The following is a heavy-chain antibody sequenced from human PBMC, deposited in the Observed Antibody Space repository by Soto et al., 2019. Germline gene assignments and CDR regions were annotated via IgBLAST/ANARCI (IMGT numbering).Heavy chain of an antibody. J-gene: IGHJ4*02. D-gene: IGHD3-10*01. CDR3: AFNSGSGSYYFDY. CDR1: GLTFSSYA. CDR2: ISGGGETT. V-gene: IGHV3-23*01. Sequence: PGGSLRLSCAASGLTFSSYAMWWVRQAPGKGLECVSAISGGGETTYYADSVKGRFTISRDNSKNTLYLQMNSLRAEDTAVYYCAFNSGSGSYYFDYWGQGTLVTVSS.